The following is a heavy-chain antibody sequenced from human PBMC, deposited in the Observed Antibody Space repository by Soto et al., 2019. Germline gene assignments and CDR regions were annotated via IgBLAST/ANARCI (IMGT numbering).Heavy chain of an antibody. J-gene: IGHJ4*02. Sequence: GGSLRLSCEASGFTFTRYWMSWVRQAPGKGLEWVAYIKEDGSEKYYVDSVKGRFIISRDNAKSSLSLQLNSLRAADTAVYYCARVAYYDTSGFFWDYWGQGALVTAPQ. CDR2: IKEDGSEK. CDR3: ARVAYYDTSGFFWDY. CDR1: GFTFTRYW. D-gene: IGHD3-22*01. V-gene: IGHV3-7*01.